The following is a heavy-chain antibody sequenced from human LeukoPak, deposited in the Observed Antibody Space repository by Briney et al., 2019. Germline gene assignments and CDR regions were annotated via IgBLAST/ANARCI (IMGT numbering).Heavy chain of an antibody. CDR2: IYTSGCT. J-gene: IGHJ4*02. CDR3: ARDPKQYYYDSRGYRY. V-gene: IGHV4-4*07. CDR1: GGSISSYY. D-gene: IGHD3-22*01. Sequence: PSETLSITCTVSGGSISSYYRSWVRQLAGKGLEWIGRIYTSGCTNYNPSLKRRVTMSVDTSKNQFSLKLSSVTAADTAVYYCARDPKQYYYDSRGYRYWGQGTLVTGSS.